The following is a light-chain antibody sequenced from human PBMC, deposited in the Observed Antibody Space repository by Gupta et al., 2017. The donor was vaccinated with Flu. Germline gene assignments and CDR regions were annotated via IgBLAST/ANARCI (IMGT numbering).Light chain of an antibody. V-gene: IGKV3-20*01. CDR3: QQYAGAPQT. J-gene: IGKJ1*01. CDR1: QIVTSNY. CDR2: GAS. Sequence: IVLTQSPGTLSLSPGERATLSCRASQIVTSNYLGWSQPRPGQAPRLLIYGASNRAPDIPDRLSGSGSGTDFSLTISRLEPEDFAVYYCQQYAGAPQTFGQGTKVEVK.